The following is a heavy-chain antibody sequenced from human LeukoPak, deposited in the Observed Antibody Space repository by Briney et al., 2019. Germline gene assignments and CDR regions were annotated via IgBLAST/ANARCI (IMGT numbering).Heavy chain of an antibody. CDR2: INHSGST. J-gene: IGHJ6*02. V-gene: IGHV4-34*01. CDR1: GGSFSGYY. D-gene: IGHD3-3*01. CDR3: ARCPYYDFWSGYYNRGYYYYGMDV. Sequence: SETLSLTCAVYGGSFSGYYWSWIRQSPGKGLEWIGEINHSGSTNYNPSLESRVTISVDTSKNQFSLKLSSVTAADTAVYYCARCPYYDFWSGYYNRGYYYYGMDVWGQGTTVTVSS.